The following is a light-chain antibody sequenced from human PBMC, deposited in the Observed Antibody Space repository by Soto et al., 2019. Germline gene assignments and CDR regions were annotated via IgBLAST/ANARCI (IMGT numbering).Light chain of an antibody. CDR1: QSVLYSSNNKNY. Sequence: DIVMTQSPDSLAVSLGERATINCKSSQSVLYSSNNKNYLAWYQQKPGQPPKLLIYWASTRESGLPDRFSGSGSVTDFTLTISILQAEDVAVYYCQQYYSTPYTFGQGTKLDIK. CDR2: WAS. V-gene: IGKV4-1*01. J-gene: IGKJ2*01. CDR3: QQYYSTPYT.